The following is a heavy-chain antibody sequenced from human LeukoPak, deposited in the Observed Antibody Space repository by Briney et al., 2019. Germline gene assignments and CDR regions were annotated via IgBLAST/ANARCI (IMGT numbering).Heavy chain of an antibody. Sequence: ASVKVFCRACGYTFTSYYMHWVRQAPGQGLEWMGIINPSGGSTSYEQKFQGRVTMTKDMCTSTVYMERSSLRSEDTAVYYCASALYGDYGYYYYYMDVWGKGTTVTVSS. J-gene: IGHJ6*03. CDR3: ASALYGDYGYYYYYMDV. V-gene: IGHV1-46*01. D-gene: IGHD4-17*01. CDR2: INPSGGST. CDR1: GYTFTSYY.